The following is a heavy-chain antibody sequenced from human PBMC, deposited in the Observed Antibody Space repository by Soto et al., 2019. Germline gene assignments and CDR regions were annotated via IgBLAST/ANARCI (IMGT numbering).Heavy chain of an antibody. Sequence: GGSLRLSCAASGFTFSSYSMNRVRQAPGKGLEWVSYISSSSSTIYYADSVKGRFTISRDNAKNSLYLQMNSLRAEDTAVYYCARSPPTSYYDFWSGYSRGQGTLVTVSS. J-gene: IGHJ4*02. CDR2: ISSSSSTI. CDR1: GFTFSSYS. V-gene: IGHV3-48*01. CDR3: ARSPPTSYYDFWSGYS. D-gene: IGHD3-3*01.